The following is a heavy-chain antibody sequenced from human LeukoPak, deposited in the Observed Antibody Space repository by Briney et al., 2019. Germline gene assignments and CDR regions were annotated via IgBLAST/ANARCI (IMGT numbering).Heavy chain of an antibody. CDR3: ARDGFVGAADY. D-gene: IGHD6-13*01. J-gene: IGHJ4*02. CDR1: GFTFSSYT. Sequence: GGSLRLSCAASGFTFSSYTMHWVRQAPGKGLEWVAVISNDGSNKYYADSVKGRFTISRDKTKNTLYLQMNSLRVEDTAVFYCARDGFVGAADYWGQGTLVTVSS. V-gene: IGHV3-30*04. CDR2: ISNDGSNK.